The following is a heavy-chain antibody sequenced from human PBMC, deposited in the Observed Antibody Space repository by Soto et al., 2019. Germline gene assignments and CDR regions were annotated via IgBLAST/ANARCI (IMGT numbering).Heavy chain of an antibody. J-gene: IGHJ5*02. Sequence: SQTLSVTCTVSWGSIRGDTDCCAWIRKPTGKGPEWIGSIYYSGSTYYNPSLKSRITISVDTSKNQFSLKLNSVTAADTAVYYCARRLEEFGNYWFDPWGQGTLVTVSS. CDR1: WGSIRGDTDC. D-gene: IGHD3-10*01. CDR2: IYYSGST. CDR3: ARRLEEFGNYWFDP. V-gene: IGHV4-39*01.